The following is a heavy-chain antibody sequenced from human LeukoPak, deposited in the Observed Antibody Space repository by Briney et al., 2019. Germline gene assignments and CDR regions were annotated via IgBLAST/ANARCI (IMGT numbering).Heavy chain of an antibody. J-gene: IGHJ6*02. V-gene: IGHV4-34*01. CDR1: GGSFSGYY. D-gene: IGHD6-13*01. Sequence: SETLSLTCAVYGGSFSGYYWSWIRQPPGKGLEWIGEINHSGSTNYNPSLERRLTIIVETSKNQFSLKLSSVTAADTAVYYCARGAVWQLVRFYYGMDVWGQGTTVTVSS. CDR3: ARGAVWQLVRFYYGMDV. CDR2: INHSGST.